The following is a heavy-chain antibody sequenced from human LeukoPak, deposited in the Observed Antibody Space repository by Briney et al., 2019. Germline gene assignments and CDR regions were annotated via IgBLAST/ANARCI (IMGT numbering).Heavy chain of an antibody. V-gene: IGHV3-74*01. CDR1: GFTFSSYW. Sequence: GGSLRLSCAASGFTFSSYWMHWVRQGPGKGLVWVSRITIDGSIINYADSVKGRFTIFRDNAKNTLYLQMNSLRAEDTAVYYCVRGGYSSNWGLFDYWGQGTLVTVSS. CDR2: ITIDGSII. D-gene: IGHD6-13*01. CDR3: VRGGYSSNWGLFDY. J-gene: IGHJ4*02.